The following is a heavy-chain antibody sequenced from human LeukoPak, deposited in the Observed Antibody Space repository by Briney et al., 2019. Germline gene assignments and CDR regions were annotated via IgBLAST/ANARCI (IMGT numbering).Heavy chain of an antibody. Sequence: GGSLRLSCAASGFTFTDYAMSWVRQAPEKGLEWISTISDNGGETYYADSVKGRFAISRDNSKNTLFLQMNSLRAEDSAVYYCATDRERDPSVYYLVGGQGTLITVSS. CDR2: ISDNGGET. D-gene: IGHD3-22*01. CDR3: ATDRERDPSVYYLV. V-gene: IGHV3-23*01. CDR1: GFTFTDYA. J-gene: IGHJ4*02.